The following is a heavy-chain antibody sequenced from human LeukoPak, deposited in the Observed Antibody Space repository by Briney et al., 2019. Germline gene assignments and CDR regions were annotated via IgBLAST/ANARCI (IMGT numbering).Heavy chain of an antibody. CDR3: ARAVSGYIYGYGY. CDR1: GFTFSNYN. Sequence: GGSLRLSCVASGFTFSNYNINWVRQAPGKGLEWLSYISSGSSTVHYADSVKGRFTISRDNAKNSLYPQMNSLRDEDTAVYYCARAVSGYIYGYGYWGQGTLVTVSS. J-gene: IGHJ4*02. CDR2: ISSGSSTV. V-gene: IGHV3-48*02. D-gene: IGHD5-18*01.